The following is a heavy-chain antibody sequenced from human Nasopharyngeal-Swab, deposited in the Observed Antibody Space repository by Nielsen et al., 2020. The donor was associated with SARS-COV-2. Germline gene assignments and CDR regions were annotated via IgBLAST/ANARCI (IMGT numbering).Heavy chain of an antibody. J-gene: IGHJ6*02. Sequence: ASVKVSCKASGYTFTSHGISWVRQAPGQGLEWMGWISAYNGNTNYAQKLQGRVTMTTDTSTSTAYMELRSLRSDDTAVYYCARVKQQLVSGGMDVWGQGTTVTVSS. V-gene: IGHV1-18*01. CDR1: GYTFTSHG. CDR2: ISAYNGNT. D-gene: IGHD6-13*01. CDR3: ARVKQQLVSGGMDV.